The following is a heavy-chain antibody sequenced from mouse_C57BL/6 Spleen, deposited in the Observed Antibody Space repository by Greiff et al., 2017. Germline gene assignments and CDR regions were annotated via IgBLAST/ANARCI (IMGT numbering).Heavy chain of an antibody. CDR2: ISSGGSYT. D-gene: IGHD2-5*01. V-gene: IGHV5-6*01. Sequence: EVQLKESGGDLVKPGGSLKLSCAASGFTFSSYGMSWVRQTPDKRLEWVATISSGGSYTYYPDSVKGRFTISRDNAKNTLYLQMSSLKSEDTAMYYCARQGDYSNYPFAYWGQGTLVTVSA. J-gene: IGHJ3*01. CDR3: ARQGDYSNYPFAY. CDR1: GFTFSSYG.